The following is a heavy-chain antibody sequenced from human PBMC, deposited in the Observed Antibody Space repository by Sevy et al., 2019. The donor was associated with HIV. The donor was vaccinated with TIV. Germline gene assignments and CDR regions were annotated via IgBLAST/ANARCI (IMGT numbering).Heavy chain of an antibody. CDR2: ISFDGSNR. J-gene: IGHJ1*01. CDR3: FERLYSNVAEYFRS. Sequence: GGSLRLSCAASGFTFNSYSMHWIRQAPGKGLEWVATISFDGSNRHYADSVKGRFTISRDNTKNSLYLQMNSLRAEDMGLDGAFERLYSNVAEYFRSWGQGTLVTVSS. D-gene: IGHD1-1*01. CDR1: GFTFNSYS. V-gene: IGHV3-30-3*01.